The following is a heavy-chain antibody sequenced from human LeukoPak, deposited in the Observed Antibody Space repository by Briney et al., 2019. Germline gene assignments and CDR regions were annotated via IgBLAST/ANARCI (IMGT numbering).Heavy chain of an antibody. V-gene: IGHV4-39*07. D-gene: IGHD2-15*01. CDR3: ARGVVVVAAKPTPFDY. CDR2: IYYSGST. Sequence: SETLSLTCTVSGGSISSSSYYWGWIRQPPGKGLEWIGSIYYSGSTYYNPSLKSRVTISVDTSKNQFSLKLSSVTAADTAVYYCARGVVVVAAKPTPFDYWGQGTLVTVSS. J-gene: IGHJ4*02. CDR1: GGSISSSSYY.